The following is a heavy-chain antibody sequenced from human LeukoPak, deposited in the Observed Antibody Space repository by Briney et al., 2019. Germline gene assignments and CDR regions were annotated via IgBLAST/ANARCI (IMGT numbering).Heavy chain of an antibody. J-gene: IGHJ4*02. V-gene: IGHV3-7*01. CDR2: IHPDGGTK. D-gene: IGHD2-15*01. Sequence: PGGSLRLSCAASGLNFRNYWMSWVRQALGKGLEWVANIHPDGGTKNYVGSVKGRFTISRDNAANSLDLQMNSLRVEDTAVYYCASTFPYCSGDSCALGAQGTLVTVSS. CDR3: ASTFPYCSGDSCAL. CDR1: GLNFRNYW.